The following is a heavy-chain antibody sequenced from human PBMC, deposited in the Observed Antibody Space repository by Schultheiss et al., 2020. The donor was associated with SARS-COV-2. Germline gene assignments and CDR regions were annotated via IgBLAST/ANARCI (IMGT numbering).Heavy chain of an antibody. CDR2: ISYDGSNK. V-gene: IGHV3-30-3*01. CDR1: GFTFSSYW. J-gene: IGHJ4*02. D-gene: IGHD6-13*01. CDR3: ARGGSSSWPTYYFDY. Sequence: GGSLRLSCAASGFTFSSYWMSWVRQAPGKGLEWVAVISYDGSNKYYADSVKGRFTISRDNAKNSLYLQMNSLRAEDTAVYYCARGGSSSWPTYYFDYWGQGTLVTVSS.